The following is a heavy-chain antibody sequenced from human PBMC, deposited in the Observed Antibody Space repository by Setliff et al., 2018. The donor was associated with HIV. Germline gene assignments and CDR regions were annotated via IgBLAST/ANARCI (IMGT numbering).Heavy chain of an antibody. Sequence: GGSLRLSCVASGFTFSTYSMNWVRQVPGKGLEWVSYIRSSSRTIYYADSVKGRFTISRDNAKNSLYLQMNSLRAEDTAVYYCARESPYDTSGYYFGAFDIWGQGTMVTVSS. CDR1: GFTFSTYS. J-gene: IGHJ3*02. D-gene: IGHD3-22*01. V-gene: IGHV3-48*04. CDR2: IRSSSRTI. CDR3: ARESPYDTSGYYFGAFDI.